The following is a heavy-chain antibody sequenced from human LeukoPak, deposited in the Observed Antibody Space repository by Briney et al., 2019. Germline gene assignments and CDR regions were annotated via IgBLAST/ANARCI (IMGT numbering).Heavy chain of an antibody. CDR2: INPSGGST. CDR1: GYTFTSYY. CDR3: AREREQQLGLWYYYYMDV. V-gene: IGHV1-46*01. D-gene: IGHD6-13*01. Sequence: GASVKVSCKASGYTFTSYYMHWVRQAPGQGLEWMGIINPSGGSTSYAQKFQGRVTTTRDTSTSTVYMELSSLRSEDTAVYYCAREREQQLGLWYYYYMDVWGKGTTVTVSS. J-gene: IGHJ6*03.